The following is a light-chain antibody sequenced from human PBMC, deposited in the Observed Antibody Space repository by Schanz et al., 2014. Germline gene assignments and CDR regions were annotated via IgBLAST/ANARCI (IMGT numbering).Light chain of an antibody. J-gene: IGLJ3*02. Sequence: QSVLTQPASVSGSPGQSITISCTGTSSDVGGYNYVSWYQQHPGKAPKFMIYDVSNRPSGVSNRFSGSKSGNTASLTISGLQAEDAADYYCCSYAGSSTLVFGGGTKLTVL. CDR3: CSYAGSSTLV. CDR2: DVS. CDR1: SSDVGGYNY. V-gene: IGLV2-14*01.